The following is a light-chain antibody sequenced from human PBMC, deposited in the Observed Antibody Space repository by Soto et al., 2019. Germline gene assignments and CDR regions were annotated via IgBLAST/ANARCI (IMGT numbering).Light chain of an antibody. Sequence: QSALTQPASVSGSPGQSIAISCTGTSSDVGGYNYVSWYQQRPGKAPKLIIYDVYYRPSGVSDRFSGSKSGNTASLIISGLQAEDEGDSYCNSYTGGSTHVVFGGGTKVTVL. CDR1: SSDVGGYNY. CDR3: NSYTGGSTHVV. J-gene: IGLJ2*01. CDR2: DVY. V-gene: IGLV2-14*01.